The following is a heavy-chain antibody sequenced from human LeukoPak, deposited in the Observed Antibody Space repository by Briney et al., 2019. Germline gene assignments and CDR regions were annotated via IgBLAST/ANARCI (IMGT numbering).Heavy chain of an antibody. CDR3: ASEGYYYDSSGHVYAFDI. J-gene: IGHJ3*02. Sequence: ASVKVSCKASGYTLTRYFIHWVRQAPGQGLEWMGIINPNGGSTSYPRKFQGRVTMTRNTSISTAYMELSSLRSEDTAVYYCASEGYYYDSSGHVYAFDIWGQGSMVTVSS. V-gene: IGHV1-46*01. CDR1: GYTLTRYF. D-gene: IGHD3-22*01. CDR2: INPNGGST.